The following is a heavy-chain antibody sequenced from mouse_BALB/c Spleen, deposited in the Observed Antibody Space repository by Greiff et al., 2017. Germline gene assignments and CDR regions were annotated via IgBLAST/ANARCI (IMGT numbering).Heavy chain of an antibody. CDR3: ASDHYGDYDWNRFAY. CDR2: ISDGGSYT. J-gene: IGHJ3*01. Sequence: EVQLVESGAGLVKPGGSLKLSCAASGFTFSDYYMYWVRQTPEKRLEWVATISDGGSYTYYPDSVKGRFTIARDNARNNLYLQMSRLTSEDTAMYYCASDHYGDYDWNRFAYWGQGTLVTVSA. CDR1: GFTFSDYY. V-gene: IGHV5-4*02. D-gene: IGHD2-13*01.